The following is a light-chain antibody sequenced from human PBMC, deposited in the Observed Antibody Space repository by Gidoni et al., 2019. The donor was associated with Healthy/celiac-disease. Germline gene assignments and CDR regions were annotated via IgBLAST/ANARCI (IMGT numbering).Light chain of an antibody. CDR3: QQDNNWPQT. CDR2: GAS. Sequence: IVMTQSPATLSVSPGERATLSCRASQSVSSNLAWYQQKPGQAPRLLIYGASTRATGIPARFSGSGSGTEFTLTISSLQSEDFAVYYCQQDNNWPQTFGGGTKVEIK. CDR1: QSVSSN. V-gene: IGKV3-15*01. J-gene: IGKJ4*01.